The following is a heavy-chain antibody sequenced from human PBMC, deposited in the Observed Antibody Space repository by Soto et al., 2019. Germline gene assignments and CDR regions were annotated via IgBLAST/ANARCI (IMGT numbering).Heavy chain of an antibody. CDR2: IGGSGNAR. D-gene: IGHD1-26*01. CDR1: GFTFSNYA. V-gene: IGHV3-23*01. J-gene: IGHJ4*02. CDR3: AKSDTIVGATLADY. Sequence: EVQLLESGGGLVQPGGSQRLSCAASGFTFSNYAMSWVRQAPGKGLEWVSGIGGSGNARYYADSVKGRFTISRDNSKNTLYLQMTSLRAEDTAVYYCAKSDTIVGATLADYWGQGTLVTVSS.